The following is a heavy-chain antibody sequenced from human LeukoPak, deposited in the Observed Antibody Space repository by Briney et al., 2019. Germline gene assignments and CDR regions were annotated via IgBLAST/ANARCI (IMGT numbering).Heavy chain of an antibody. J-gene: IGHJ4*02. D-gene: IGHD4-17*01. Sequence: ASVKVSCKASGGTFSSYAINWVRQAPGQGLEWMGWINPNSGGTNYAQKFQGRVTMTRDTSISTAYMELSRLRSDDTAVYYCAVETTVTTLDYWGQGTLVTVSS. CDR2: INPNSGGT. CDR1: GGTFSSYA. V-gene: IGHV1-2*02. CDR3: AVETTVTTLDY.